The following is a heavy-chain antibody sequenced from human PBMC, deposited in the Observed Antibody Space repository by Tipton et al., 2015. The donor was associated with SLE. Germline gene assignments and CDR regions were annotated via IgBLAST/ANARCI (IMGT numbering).Heavy chain of an antibody. V-gene: IGHV4-31*03. D-gene: IGHD2-15*01. CDR2: IYYSGST. CDR1: GDSMSSGGSY. CDR3: ARGYCSDGVCYGFGYFDS. J-gene: IGHJ4*02. Sequence: LRLSCTVSGDSMSSGGSYWSWIRQLPGKGLEWIGYIYYSGSTDYNPSLRSRVTMSVDTSKNQFSLQLSSVTAADTAVYYCARGYCSDGVCYGFGYFDSWGPGTLVTVS.